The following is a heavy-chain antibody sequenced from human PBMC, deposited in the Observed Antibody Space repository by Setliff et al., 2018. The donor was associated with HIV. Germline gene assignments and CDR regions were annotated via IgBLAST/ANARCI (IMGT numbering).Heavy chain of an antibody. D-gene: IGHD2-2*01. J-gene: IGHJ4*02. V-gene: IGHV4-39*01. Sequence: PSETLSLTCTVSGGSISSNNYYWGWIRQPPEKGLEWIASIYYSGSTYYNPSLKSRITISVDTSKNQFSLRLSSVTAADTAAYYCARQGLVLVPASIDWRLPPSPIDYWGQGALVTVSS. CDR1: GGSISSNNYY. CDR2: IYYSGST. CDR3: ARQGLVLVPASIDWRLPPSPIDY.